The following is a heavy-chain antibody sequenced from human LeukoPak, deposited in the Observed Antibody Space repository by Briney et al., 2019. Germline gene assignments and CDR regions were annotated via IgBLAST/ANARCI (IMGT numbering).Heavy chain of an antibody. CDR2: MIPFLVIT. Sequence: SVRVSYTASRGTFNNYAISWVGQAPGQGREGMGGMIPFLVITNYAQKFQGRVTLTPHISTSTPYIELTTLRSEDTAVYYCARHSGRLSIVVVPEFVYWGQGPLVSVSS. J-gene: IGHJ4*02. V-gene: IGHV1-69*10. D-gene: IGHD2-2*01. CDR3: ARHSGRLSIVVVPEFVY. CDR1: RGTFNNYA.